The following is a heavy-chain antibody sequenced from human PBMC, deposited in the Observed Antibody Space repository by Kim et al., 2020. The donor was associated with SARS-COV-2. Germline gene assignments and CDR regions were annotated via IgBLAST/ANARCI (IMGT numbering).Heavy chain of an antibody. J-gene: IGHJ5*02. Sequence: SETLSLTCTVSGGSISSSSYYWGWIRQPPGKGLEWIGSIYYSGSTYYNPSLKSRVTISVDTSKNQFSLKLSSVTAADTAVYYCASRQANMVRGVIITYWFDPWGQGTLVTVSS. CDR2: IYYSGST. V-gene: IGHV4-39*01. CDR3: ASRQANMVRGVIITYWFDP. D-gene: IGHD3-10*01. CDR1: GGSISSSSYY.